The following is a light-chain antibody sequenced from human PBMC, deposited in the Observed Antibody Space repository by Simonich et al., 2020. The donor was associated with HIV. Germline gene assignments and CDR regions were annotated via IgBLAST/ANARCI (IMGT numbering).Light chain of an antibody. CDR2: GNS. V-gene: IGLV1-40*01. Sequence: QSVLTQPPLVSGAPGQRVTISCTGSSSNIGAGYDVHWYQQLPGTAPKLLISGNSNRPSGVPDRFSGSKSGTSASLASTGLQAEDEADYYCQSYDSSLSGRVVFGGGTKLTVL. CDR3: QSYDSSLSGRVV. CDR1: SSNIGAGYD. J-gene: IGLJ2*01.